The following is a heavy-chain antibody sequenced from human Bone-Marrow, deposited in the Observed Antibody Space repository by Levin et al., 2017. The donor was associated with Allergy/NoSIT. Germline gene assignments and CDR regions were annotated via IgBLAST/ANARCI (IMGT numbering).Heavy chain of an antibody. D-gene: IGHD2-15*01. CDR3: ARAEYCSDGSCYPPDH. V-gene: IGHV3-33*01. CDR2: IWYDGSNK. CDR1: GFTFSSSG. Sequence: LSLTCAASGFTFSSSGMHWVRPAPGKGLEWVAIIWYDGSNKYYADSVKGRFAISRDNSKNTLYLQMNSLRAEDTAVYYCARAEYCSDGSCYPPDHWGQGTLVTVSS. J-gene: IGHJ4*02.